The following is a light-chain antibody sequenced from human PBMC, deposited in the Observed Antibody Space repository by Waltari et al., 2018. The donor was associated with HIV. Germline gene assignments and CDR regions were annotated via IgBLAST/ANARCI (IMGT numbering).Light chain of an antibody. Sequence: QSALTQPASVSGSPGQSITISYTGTSSDVGGYNYVSWYQQHPGKAPKLMIYDVSNRPSGISNRFSGSKSGNTASLTISGLQAEDEADYYCSSYRTSNTVIFGGGTKLTVL. CDR3: SSYRTSNTVI. J-gene: IGLJ2*01. V-gene: IGLV2-14*03. CDR2: DVS. CDR1: SSDVGGYNY.